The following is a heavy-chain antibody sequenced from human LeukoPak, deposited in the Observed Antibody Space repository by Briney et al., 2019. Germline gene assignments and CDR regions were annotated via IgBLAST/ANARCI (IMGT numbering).Heavy chain of an antibody. CDR2: IYYSGST. V-gene: IGHV4-59*01. J-gene: IGHJ6*03. CDR3: ARDSGSYYYYYYMDV. Sequence: SETLSLTCTVSGGSISSYYWSWIRQPPGKGLEWIGYIYYSGSTNYNPSLKSLVTISVDTSKNQFSLKLTSVPAADTAVYYCARDSGSYYYYYYMDVWGKGTTVTVSS. D-gene: IGHD1-26*01. CDR1: GGSISSYY.